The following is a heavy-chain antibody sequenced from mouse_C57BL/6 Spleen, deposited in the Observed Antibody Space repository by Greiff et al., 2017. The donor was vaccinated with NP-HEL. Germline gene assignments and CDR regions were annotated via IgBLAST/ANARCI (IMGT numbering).Heavy chain of an antibody. CDR1: GYSITSGYF. V-gene: IGHV3-6*01. Sequence: EVKLMESGPGLVKPSQSLSLTCSVTGYSITSGYFWNWIRQFPGNKLEWMGYISYDGSNNYNPSLKNRISITRDTSKNQFFLKLNSVTTEDTATYYCASGNPYAMDYWGQGTSVTVSS. D-gene: IGHD2-1*01. CDR3: ASGNPYAMDY. J-gene: IGHJ4*01. CDR2: ISYDGSN.